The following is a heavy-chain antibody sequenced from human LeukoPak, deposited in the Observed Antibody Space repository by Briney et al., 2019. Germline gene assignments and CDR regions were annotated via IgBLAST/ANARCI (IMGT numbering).Heavy chain of an antibody. V-gene: IGHV1-46*01. J-gene: IGHJ4*02. Sequence: GASVEVSCKASGYTFTTYYMHWVRQAPGQGLEWMGIINPSGGSTSYAQKFQGRVTMTSDTSTSTAYMELSSLRSEDTAVYYCARDRNGIAVAGDFDYWGQGTLVTVSS. CDR2: INPSGGST. CDR3: ARDRNGIAVAGDFDY. CDR1: GYTFTTYY. D-gene: IGHD6-19*01.